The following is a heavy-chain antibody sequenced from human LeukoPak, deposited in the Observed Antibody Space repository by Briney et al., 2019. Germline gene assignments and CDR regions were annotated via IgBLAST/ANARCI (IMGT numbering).Heavy chain of an antibody. D-gene: IGHD1-26*01. V-gene: IGHV2-5*02. CDR1: GFSLGTSGVG. J-gene: IGHJ4*02. Sequence: SGPTLMKPTQTLTLTCTFSGFSLGTSGVGVGWIRQPPGKALEWLALIYWDDDKRYNPSLKSRLTITKDTSKNQVVLTVTNIDPMDTATYYSAHSPIGMGATMGFDYWGQGTLVTVSS. CDR2: IYWDDDK. CDR3: AHSPIGMGATMGFDY.